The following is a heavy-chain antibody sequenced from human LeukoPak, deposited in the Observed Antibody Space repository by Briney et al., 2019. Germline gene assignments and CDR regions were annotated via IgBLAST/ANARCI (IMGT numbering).Heavy chain of an antibody. CDR3: ARLMVRGVCYSYNFDY. CDR2: ISAYNGNT. V-gene: IGHV1-18*01. Sequence: ASVKVSCKASGYTFTSYGISWVRQAPGQGLEWMGWISAYNGNTNYAQKLQGRVTMTTDTSTSTAYMELRSLRSDDAAVYYCARLMVRGVCYSYNFDYWGQGTLVTVSS. CDR1: GYTFTSYG. D-gene: IGHD3-10*01. J-gene: IGHJ4*02.